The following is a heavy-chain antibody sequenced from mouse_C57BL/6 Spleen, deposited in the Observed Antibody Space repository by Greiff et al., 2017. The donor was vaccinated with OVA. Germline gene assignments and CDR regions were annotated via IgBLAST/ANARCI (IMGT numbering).Heavy chain of an antibody. CDR1: GYAFSSYW. CDR2: IYPGDGDT. CDR3: ARSGSNWDVFDY. J-gene: IGHJ2*01. D-gene: IGHD4-1*01. V-gene: IGHV1-80*01. Sequence: QVQLQQSGAELVKPGASVKISCKASGYAFSSYWMNWVKQRPGKGLEWIGQIYPGDGDTNYNGKFKGKATLTADKSSSTAYMQLSSLTSEDSAVYFCARSGSNWDVFDYWGQGTTLTVSS.